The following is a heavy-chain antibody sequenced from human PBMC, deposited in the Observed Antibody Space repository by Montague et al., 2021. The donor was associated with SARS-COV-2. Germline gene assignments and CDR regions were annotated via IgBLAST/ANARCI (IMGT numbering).Heavy chain of an antibody. Sequence: TLSLTCSVSGGSISSGSYYWSWIRQPAGKGLEWIGRIYTSGGANYNPSLNSRVTISVDTSKNQFSLNLTSVTAADTAVYYCARAALPGRKNWFDPWGQGTPVTVSS. J-gene: IGHJ5*02. V-gene: IGHV4-61*02. CDR2: IYTSGGA. CDR3: ARAALPGRKNWFDP. D-gene: IGHD2-2*01. CDR1: GGSISSGSYY.